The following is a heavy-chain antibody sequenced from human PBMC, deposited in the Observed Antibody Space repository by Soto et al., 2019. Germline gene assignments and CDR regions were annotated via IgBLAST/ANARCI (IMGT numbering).Heavy chain of an antibody. CDR2: IYSGGST. J-gene: IGHJ4*02. D-gene: IGHD3-16*01. Sequence: SGFTVSSNYMSWVRQAPGKGLEWVSVIYSGGSTYYADSVKGRFTISRDNSKNTLYLQMNSLRAEDTAVYYCASLLSPGYFDYWGQGTLVTVSS. CDR1: GFTVSSNY. CDR3: ASLLSPGYFDY. V-gene: IGHV3-53*01.